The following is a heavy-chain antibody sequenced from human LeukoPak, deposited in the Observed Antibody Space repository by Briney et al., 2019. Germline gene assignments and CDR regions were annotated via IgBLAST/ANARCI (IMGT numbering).Heavy chain of an antibody. Sequence: SETLSLTCTVSGGSISSSSYYWGWIRQPPGKGLEWNGSIYYNGSTYYNPSLKSRVTISVDTSKNQFSLKLSSVTAADTAVYYCARGAVVSGSYFFSFGYWGQGTLVTVSS. CDR3: ARGAVVSGSYFFSFGY. CDR1: GGSISSSSYY. D-gene: IGHD1-26*01. CDR2: IYYNGST. J-gene: IGHJ4*02. V-gene: IGHV4-39*01.